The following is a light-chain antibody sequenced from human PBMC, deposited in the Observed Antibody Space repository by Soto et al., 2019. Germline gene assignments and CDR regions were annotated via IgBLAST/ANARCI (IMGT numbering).Light chain of an antibody. CDR2: SAS. CDR3: QQYYYWPLT. J-gene: IGKJ4*01. CDR1: QGVGRS. Sequence: EILMPESPAPPIISSGGGATPSCRASQGVGRSVAWYQQTPGQSPRLLIYSASTRASGVPARFSGSGSGTEFTLTISSLQSEDFAVYSCQQYYYWPLTFGGGTKV. V-gene: IGKV3-15*01.